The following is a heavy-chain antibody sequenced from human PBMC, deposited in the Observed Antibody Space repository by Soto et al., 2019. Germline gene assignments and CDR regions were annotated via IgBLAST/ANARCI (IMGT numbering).Heavy chain of an antibody. Sequence: SVKVSVKASGGTFSSYAISWVRQAPGQGLEWMGGIIPIFGTANYAQKFQGRVTITADESTSTAYMELSSLRSEDTAVYYCASIAPDSSGYYAHIYFDYWGQGTLVTVSS. D-gene: IGHD3-22*01. J-gene: IGHJ4*02. CDR2: IIPIFGTA. CDR1: GGTFSSYA. V-gene: IGHV1-69*13. CDR3: ASIAPDSSGYYAHIYFDY.